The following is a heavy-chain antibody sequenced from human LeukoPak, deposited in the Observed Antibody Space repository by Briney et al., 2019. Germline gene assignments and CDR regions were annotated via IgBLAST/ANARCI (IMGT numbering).Heavy chain of an antibody. J-gene: IGHJ4*02. D-gene: IGHD1-26*01. CDR2: INHSGST. Sequence: SETLSLTCAVYGGTFRGYYWSWIRQPPGKGLEWIGEINHSGSTNYNPSLESRVTISEDTSKNQFSLKLRSVTAADTAVYYCARGRGSYYADWGQGALVTVSS. CDR1: GGTFRGYY. CDR3: ARGRGSYYAD. V-gene: IGHV4-34*01.